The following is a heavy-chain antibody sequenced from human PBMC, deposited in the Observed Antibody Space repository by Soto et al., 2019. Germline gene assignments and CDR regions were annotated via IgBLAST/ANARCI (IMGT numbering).Heavy chain of an antibody. CDR3: ARESPTSIAARPFDY. CDR2: IYYSGST. Sequence: QVQLQESGPGLVKPSQTLSLTCTVSGGSISSGGYYWSWIRQHPGKGLEWIGYIYYSGSTYYNPSLKSRVTISVDTSKNQFSLKLSSVTAADTAVYYCARESPTSIAARPFDYWGQGTLVTVSS. CDR1: GGSISSGGYY. J-gene: IGHJ4*02. D-gene: IGHD6-6*01. V-gene: IGHV4-31*03.